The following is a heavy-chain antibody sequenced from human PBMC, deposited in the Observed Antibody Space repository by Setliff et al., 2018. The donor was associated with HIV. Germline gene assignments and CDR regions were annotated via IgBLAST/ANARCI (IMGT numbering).Heavy chain of an antibody. CDR1: GFTFSSYG. V-gene: IGHV3-23*01. J-gene: IGHJ4*02. CDR2: ISGGGGNT. Sequence: GGSLRLSCVASGFTFSSYGMHWVRQAPGKGLEWASAISGGGGNTYHADSVKGRFTISRDNSKDTLYLQMNSLRDEDAAVYYCAKGVIGYSYDLYYFDCWGQGALVTVSS. CDR3: AKGVIGYSYDLYYFDC. D-gene: IGHD5-18*01.